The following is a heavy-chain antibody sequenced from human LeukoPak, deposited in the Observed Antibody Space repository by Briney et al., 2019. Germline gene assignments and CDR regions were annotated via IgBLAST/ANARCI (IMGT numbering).Heavy chain of an antibody. J-gene: IGHJ4*02. CDR3: AKGRVAASGDVDY. D-gene: IGHD6-13*01. CDR2: ISGSGGSA. CDR1: GFTLSNYW. V-gene: IGHV3-23*01. Sequence: PGGSLRLSCAASGFTLSNYWMSWVRQAPGKGLEWVSVISGSGGSAFYADSVKGRFTISRDNSKNTLYLQMNGLRAEDTAVYYCAKGRVAASGDVDYWGQGTLVTVSS.